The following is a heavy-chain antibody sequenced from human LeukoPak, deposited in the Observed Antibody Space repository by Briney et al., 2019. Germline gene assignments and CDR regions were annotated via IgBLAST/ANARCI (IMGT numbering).Heavy chain of an antibody. J-gene: IGHJ6*02. V-gene: IGHV3-23*01. CDR1: GVTLSTYA. CDR2: ISSSGSGGNT. D-gene: IGHD4-17*01. Sequence: AGGSLRLSCAASGVTLSTYAMSWARQAPGRGLEWVSGISSSGSGGNTYYADSVKGRFTISRDSSKNTLFLHMNSLRVEGTAVYYCARDMRGDYGDYSSSDYYYGMDVWGQGTTVTVSS. CDR3: ARDMRGDYGDYSSSDYYYGMDV.